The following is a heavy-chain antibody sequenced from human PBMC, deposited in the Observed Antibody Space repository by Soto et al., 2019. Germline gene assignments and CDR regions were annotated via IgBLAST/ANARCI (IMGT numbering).Heavy chain of an antibody. CDR1: GGSLSGYY. D-gene: IGHD3-3*01. Sequence: EPLSLTCADYGGSLSGYYWSWIRQPPGKGLEWIGEINHSGSTNYNPSLKSRVTISVDTSKNQFSLKLRSVTDADTAVYYCARERFLEWLPGGGYYYYGMDVWGQGTTVTVSS. CDR3: ARERFLEWLPGGGYYYYGMDV. V-gene: IGHV4-34*01. J-gene: IGHJ6*02. CDR2: INHSGST.